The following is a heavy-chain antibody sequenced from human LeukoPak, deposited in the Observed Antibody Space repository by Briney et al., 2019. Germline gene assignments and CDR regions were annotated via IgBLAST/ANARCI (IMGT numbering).Heavy chain of an antibody. Sequence: GGSLRLSCAASGFTFSSYSMNWVRQAPGKGLEWVSYISSSSSTIYYADSVKGRFTISRDNAKNSLYLQMNSLRAEDTAVYYCARARRSPRGHYYDSSGYYGYYFDYWGQGTLVTVSS. D-gene: IGHD3-22*01. CDR3: ARARRSPRGHYYDSSGYYGYYFDY. J-gene: IGHJ4*02. V-gene: IGHV3-48*01. CDR1: GFTFSSYS. CDR2: ISSSSSTI.